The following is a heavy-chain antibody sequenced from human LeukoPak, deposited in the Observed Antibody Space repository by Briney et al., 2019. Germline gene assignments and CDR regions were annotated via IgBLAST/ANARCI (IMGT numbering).Heavy chain of an antibody. Sequence: PSETLSLTCTVSGXSVSSGSYHWSWIRQAPGKGLEWIGYMYYSGRTNYNPTLKSRVTISVDTSKNQFSLNLSSVTAADTAVYYCARVMITTTFYFDYWGQGTLVTVSS. V-gene: IGHV4-61*01. CDR3: ARVMITTTFYFDY. D-gene: IGHD3-16*01. CDR2: MYYSGRT. CDR1: GXSVSSGSYH. J-gene: IGHJ4*02.